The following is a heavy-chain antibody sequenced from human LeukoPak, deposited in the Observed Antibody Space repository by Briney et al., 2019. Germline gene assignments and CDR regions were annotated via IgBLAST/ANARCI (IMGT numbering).Heavy chain of an antibody. CDR2: INSDGSST. D-gene: IGHD3-22*01. CDR3: ARDTYYYDSSGYYELDY. J-gene: IGHJ4*02. Sequence: GGSLRLSCAASGFTFSSYWMHWVRQAPGKRLVWVSRINSDGSSTSYADSVKGRFTISRDNAKNTLYLQMNSLRAEGTAVYYCARDTYYYDSSGYYELDYWGQGTLVTVSS. V-gene: IGHV3-74*01. CDR1: GFTFSSYW.